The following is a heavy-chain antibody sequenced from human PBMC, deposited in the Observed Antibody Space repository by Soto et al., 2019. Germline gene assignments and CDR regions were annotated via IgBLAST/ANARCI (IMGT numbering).Heavy chain of an antibody. CDR3: ARDSPYYYDSSGYSSPDY. D-gene: IGHD3-22*01. CDR2: ISYDGSNK. V-gene: IGHV3-30-3*01. CDR1: GFTFSSYA. Sequence: PGGSLRLSCAASGFTFSSYAMHWVRQAPGKGLEWVAVISYDGSNKYYADSVKGRFTISRDNSKNTLYLQMNSLRAEDTAVYYCARDSPYYYDSSGYSSPDYWGQRTLVTVSS. J-gene: IGHJ4*02.